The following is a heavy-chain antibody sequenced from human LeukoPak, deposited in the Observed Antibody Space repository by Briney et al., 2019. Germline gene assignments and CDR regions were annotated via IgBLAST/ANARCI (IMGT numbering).Heavy chain of an antibody. CDR2: IYYSGST. CDR3: ARWYSSWYYFDY. CDR1: DGSISSYY. Sequence: SETLSLTCTVSDGSISSYYWSWIRQPPGKGLEWIGYIYYSGSTNYNPSLKSRVTISVDTSKNQFSLKLSSVTAADTAVYYCARWYSSWYYFDYWGQGTLVTVSS. V-gene: IGHV4-59*01. J-gene: IGHJ4*02. D-gene: IGHD6-13*01.